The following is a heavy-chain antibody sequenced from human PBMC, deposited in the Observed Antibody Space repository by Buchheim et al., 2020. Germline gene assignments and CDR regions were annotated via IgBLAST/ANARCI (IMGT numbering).Heavy chain of an antibody. V-gene: IGHV3-23*04. CDR3: AKDRAVAVRLDV. J-gene: IGHJ6*02. D-gene: IGHD6-19*01. CDR1: GFTFSNYA. CDR2: ISGTGGSA. Sequence: EVQLVESGGDLVQPGGSLRLSCAASGFTFSNYAINWVRQAPGKGLEWVSAISGTGGSAYYADSVKGRFTISRENSKKTLYLQMNSLRAEDTAVYYCAKDRAVAVRLDVWGQGTT.